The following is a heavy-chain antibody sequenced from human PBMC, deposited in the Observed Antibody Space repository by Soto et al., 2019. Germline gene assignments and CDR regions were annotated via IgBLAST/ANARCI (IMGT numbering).Heavy chain of an antibody. V-gene: IGHV3-23*01. J-gene: IGHJ4*02. Sequence: EVQLLESGGGLVQPGGSLRLSCAASGLPFSSHAMSWVRQAPGKVLEWVSSISISGGNTYYADSVRGRFTISRDNSKNTLYLHMNSLTAEDTAIYYCANEIRPNDYWGQGTLVTVSS. CDR2: ISISGGNT. D-gene: IGHD4-17*01. CDR1: GLPFSSHA. CDR3: ANEIRPNDY.